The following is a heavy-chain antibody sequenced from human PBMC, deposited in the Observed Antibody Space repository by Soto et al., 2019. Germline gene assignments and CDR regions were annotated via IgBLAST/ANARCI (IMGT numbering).Heavy chain of an antibody. D-gene: IGHD5-18*01. CDR3: ANRGYSYGFVIY. Sequence: GASVKVSCKASGGTFRSYTFSWVRQAPGQGLEWKGRIISMLGIANYAQKFQGRVTITADKSTSTAYMELSSLRFEDTAVYYCANRGYSYGFVIYWGQGTLVTVSS. V-gene: IGHV1-69*02. CDR1: GGTFRSYT. CDR2: IISMLGIA. J-gene: IGHJ4*02.